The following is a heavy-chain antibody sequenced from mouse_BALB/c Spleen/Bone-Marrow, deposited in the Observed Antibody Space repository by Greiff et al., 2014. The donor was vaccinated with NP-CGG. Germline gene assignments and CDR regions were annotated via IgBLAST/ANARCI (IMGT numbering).Heavy chain of an antibody. J-gene: IGHJ3*01. Sequence: DVHLVESGGGLVQPGSSLRLSCATSGFTFSDFYMEWVRQPPGKRLEWIAASRNKANDYITEYSASVKGRFIVSRDTSQSIFYLQMNALRAEDTAIYYCARGNYGSPFAYWGQGTLVTVSA. CDR3: ARGNYGSPFAY. CDR1: GFTFSDFY. CDR2: SRNKANDYIT. D-gene: IGHD1-1*01. V-gene: IGHV7-1*02.